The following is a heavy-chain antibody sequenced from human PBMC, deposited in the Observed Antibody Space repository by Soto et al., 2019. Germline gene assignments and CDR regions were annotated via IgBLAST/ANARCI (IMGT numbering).Heavy chain of an antibody. CDR2: ISPSGDSA. CDR3: AKGLDS. J-gene: IGHJ4*02. Sequence: EVQLLESGGGLVQPGGPLRLSCVASGFTFSSYAMTWVRQPPGKGLEWVASISPSGDSANFADSVKGRFTISRDNFRDTLNIQMSSLRVDVTAVYFCAKGLDSWGQGTMVTVSS. V-gene: IGHV3-23*01. CDR1: GFTFSSYA.